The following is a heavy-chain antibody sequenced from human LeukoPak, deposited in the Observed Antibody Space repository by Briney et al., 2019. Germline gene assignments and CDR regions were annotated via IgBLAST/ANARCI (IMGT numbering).Heavy chain of an antibody. V-gene: IGHV4-30-4*01. CDR1: GGSISGGDYY. J-gene: IGHJ4*02. CDR2: IYYSGSN. CDR3: ARDCSSTSCPFDY. D-gene: IGHD2-2*01. Sequence: SQTLSLTCTVSGGSISGGDYYWSWIRPPSGKGLEGIGYIYYSGSNYYHPSLKSRLTISVDTSKNQFSLKLSSVTAADTAVYYCARDCSSTSCPFDYWGQGTLVTVSS.